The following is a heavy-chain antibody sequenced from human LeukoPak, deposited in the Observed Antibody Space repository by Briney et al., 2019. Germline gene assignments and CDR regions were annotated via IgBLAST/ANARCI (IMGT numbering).Heavy chain of an antibody. Sequence: GGSLRLSCGASGFTFFSYALSWGRPAPGKGLEWVSAISGSGGSTYYADSVKGRFTISRDNSKNTLYLQMNSLRAEDTAVYYCAKLGSGRSYYYYYGMDVWGQGTTVTVSS. J-gene: IGHJ6*02. CDR3: AKLGSGRSYYYYYGMDV. V-gene: IGHV3-23*01. CDR1: GFTFFSYA. CDR2: ISGSGGST. D-gene: IGHD1-14*01.